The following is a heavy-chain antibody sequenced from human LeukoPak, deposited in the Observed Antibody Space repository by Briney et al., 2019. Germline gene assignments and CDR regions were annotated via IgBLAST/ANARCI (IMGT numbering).Heavy chain of an antibody. D-gene: IGHD6-13*01. V-gene: IGHV1-18*01. CDR3: AREYRSSWHEENWFDP. CDR1: GYTFTSYG. J-gene: IGHJ5*02. CDR2: ISAYNGNT. Sequence: ASVKVSCKASGYTFTSYGISWVRQAPGQGLEWMGWISAYNGNTNYAQKLQGRVTMTTETSTSTAYMELRSLRSDDTAVYYCAREYRSSWHEENWFDPWGQGTLVTVSS.